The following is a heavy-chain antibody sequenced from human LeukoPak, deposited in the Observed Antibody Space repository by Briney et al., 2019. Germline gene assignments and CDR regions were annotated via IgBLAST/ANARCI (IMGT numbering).Heavy chain of an antibody. J-gene: IGHJ5*02. D-gene: IGHD5-12*01. Sequence: GGFLRLSCAASGFTFSSYWMHWVRQAPGKGLVWVSRINNDASNTSYADAVKGRFTISRDNAKNTLYLQMNSLRAEHTAGYYLRRGSKRSGLPYNWFDPWGQGTLVTVSS. V-gene: IGHV3-74*01. CDR2: INNDASNT. CDR3: RRGSKRSGLPYNWFDP. CDR1: GFTFSSYW.